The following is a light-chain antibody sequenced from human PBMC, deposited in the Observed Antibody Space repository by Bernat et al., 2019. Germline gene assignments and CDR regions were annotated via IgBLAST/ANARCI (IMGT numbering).Light chain of an antibody. CDR1: SSDVGGYNY. CDR2: DVS. CDR3: SSYTSSSTLV. J-gene: IGLJ3*02. V-gene: IGLV2-14*03. Sequence: QSALTQPASVSGSPGQSITISCTGTSSDVGGYNYVSWYQQHPGKPPKLMIYDVSDRPSGISNRFSGSKSGNTASLTISGLLAEDEADYYCSSYTSSSTLVCGGGTKLTVL.